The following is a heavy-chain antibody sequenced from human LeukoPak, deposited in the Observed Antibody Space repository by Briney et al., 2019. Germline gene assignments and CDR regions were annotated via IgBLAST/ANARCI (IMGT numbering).Heavy chain of an antibody. CDR1: GFTFSSYG. V-gene: IGHV3-30*18. CDR3: AKFQGGYNVGDAFDM. D-gene: IGHD5-24*01. CDR2: ISYDGSNK. Sequence: PGGSLRLSCAASGFTFSSYGMHWVRQAPGKGLEWVAIISYDGSNKFYADSVKGRFTISRDNSKNTLYLQMNSLTAEDTAVCYCAKFQGGYNVGDAFDMWGQGTMVTVSS. J-gene: IGHJ3*02.